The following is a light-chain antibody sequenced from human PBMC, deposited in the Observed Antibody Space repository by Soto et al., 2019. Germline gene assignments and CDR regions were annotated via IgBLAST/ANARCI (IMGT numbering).Light chain of an antibody. CDR1: SSNIGAGYD. J-gene: IGLJ1*01. CDR2: GNS. CDR3: QSYDSSLSAYV. Sequence: QAVVTQPPSVSGAPGQRVTISCTGSSSNIGAGYDVHWYQQLPGTAPKLLIYGNSNRPSGVPDRFSGSKSGTSASLAITGLQAEDEADYSCQSYDSSLSAYVFGTGTKLTVL. V-gene: IGLV1-40*01.